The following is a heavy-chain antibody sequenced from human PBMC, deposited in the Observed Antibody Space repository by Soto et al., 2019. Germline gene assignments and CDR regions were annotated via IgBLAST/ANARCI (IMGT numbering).Heavy chain of an antibody. Sequence: TLARTXTFSGESISFVASFCGLIRHPPGKGLEWIANVYYSGSSYYNPSLKSRLTISLDTTKNQFSLQLKSMTAADTAVYYCAKLSCTSSTCYFNGWFEPWGQGTLVTVSS. D-gene: IGHD2-8*01. CDR1: GESISFVASF. CDR3: AKLSCTSSTCYFNGWFEP. CDR2: VYYSGSS. V-gene: IGHV4-31*03. J-gene: IGHJ5*02.